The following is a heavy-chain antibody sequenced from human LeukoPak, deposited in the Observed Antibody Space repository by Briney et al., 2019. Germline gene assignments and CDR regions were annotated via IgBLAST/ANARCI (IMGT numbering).Heavy chain of an antibody. V-gene: IGHV3-21*01. CDR2: ISSSSSYI. Sequence: GGSLRLSCAASGFTFSSYSMNWVRQAPGKGLEWVSSISSSSSYIYYADSVKGRFTISRDNAKNSLYLQMNSLRAEDTAVYYCARVWQHRYYYYYYMDVWGKGTTVTVSS. CDR3: ARVWQHRYYYYYYMDV. J-gene: IGHJ6*03. CDR1: GFTFSSYS. D-gene: IGHD6-13*01.